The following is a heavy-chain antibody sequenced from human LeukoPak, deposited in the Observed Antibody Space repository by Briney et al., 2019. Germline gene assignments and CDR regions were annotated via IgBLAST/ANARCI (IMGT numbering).Heavy chain of an antibody. CDR2: IYSSGST. J-gene: IGHJ4*02. CDR3: ARTMYYDDSSGYIFDY. V-gene: IGHV4-4*09. Sequence: SETLSLTCTVSGGSISSYYWSWIRQPPGQGLEWIGFIYSSGSTTYNPSLKSRVAISVDTSKNLFSLRLSSVTAADTAVYYCARTMYYDDSSGYIFDYWGQGTLVTVSS. CDR1: GGSISSYY. D-gene: IGHD3-22*01.